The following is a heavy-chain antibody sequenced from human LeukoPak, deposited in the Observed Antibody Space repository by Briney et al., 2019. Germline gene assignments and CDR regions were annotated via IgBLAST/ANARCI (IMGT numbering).Heavy chain of an antibody. CDR3: ARHHAAAGNAD. Sequence: GSLRLSCAASGFTFSSYAMSWIRQPPGKGLEWIGYIYYSGSTNYNPSLKSRVTISVDTSKNQFSLKLSSVTAADTAVYYCARHHAAAGNADWGQGTLVTVSS. CDR2: IYYSGST. J-gene: IGHJ4*02. CDR1: GFTFSSYA. V-gene: IGHV4-59*08. D-gene: IGHD6-13*01.